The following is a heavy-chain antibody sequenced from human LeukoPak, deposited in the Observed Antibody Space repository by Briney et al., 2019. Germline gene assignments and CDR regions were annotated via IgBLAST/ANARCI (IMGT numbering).Heavy chain of an antibody. V-gene: IGHV3-23*01. Sequence: PGGSLRLSCVASGFTFRNFAMNWVRQAPGKGLDWVSAISGSGVSTYYADSVKGRFTISRDNFKNTLSLQMNSLRAEDTAVYYCAFRGYTSHYWGQGALVTVSS. CDR1: GFTFRNFA. CDR2: ISGSGVST. J-gene: IGHJ4*02. CDR3: AFRGYTSHY. D-gene: IGHD5-12*01.